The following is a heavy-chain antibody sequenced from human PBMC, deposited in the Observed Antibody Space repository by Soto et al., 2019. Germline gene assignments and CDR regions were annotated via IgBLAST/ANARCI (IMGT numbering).Heavy chain of an antibody. Sequence: QVQLVQSGAEVKKPGSSVKVSCKASGGTFSSYAISWVRQAPGQGLEWMGGIIPISDTTNYAQKFRGRVTITADESTSIAYMELSSLRSEDTAVYYCARSQGSSTSLEIYYYYYYGMDVWGQGTTVTVSS. CDR3: ARSQGSSTSLEIYYYYYYGMDV. V-gene: IGHV1-69*01. D-gene: IGHD2-2*01. J-gene: IGHJ6*02. CDR2: IIPISDTT. CDR1: GGTFSSYA.